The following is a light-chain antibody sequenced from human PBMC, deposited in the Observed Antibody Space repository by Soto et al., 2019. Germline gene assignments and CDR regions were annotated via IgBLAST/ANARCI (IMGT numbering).Light chain of an antibody. CDR1: SSDVGGYNY. CDR3: SSYTSSRTVV. J-gene: IGLJ2*01. Sequence: QSVLTQPASVSGSPGQSITISCTGTSSDVGGYNYVSWYQQHPGKAPKLMIYDVSNRPSGVSNRFSGSKSGNTASLTISGLQSEDEADYYCSSYTSSRTVVFGAGTKMT. V-gene: IGLV2-14*01. CDR2: DVS.